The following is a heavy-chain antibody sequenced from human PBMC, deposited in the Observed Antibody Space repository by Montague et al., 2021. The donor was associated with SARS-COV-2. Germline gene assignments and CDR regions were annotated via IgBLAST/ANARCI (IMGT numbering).Heavy chain of an antibody. Sequence: CAISGDSVWVKTAGCKWVKQSPSRRLDWHGMTNYRSKWTNDYATSVEGRISIDPDTSKNQFFLHLRSVTPEDAGVYYCVRDTGSAQAGFDAWGQGTLVTVSS. D-gene: IGHD4-17*01. CDR2: TNYRSKWTN. V-gene: IGHV6-1*01. CDR1: GDSVWVKTAG. CDR3: VRDTGSAQAGFDA. J-gene: IGHJ4*02.